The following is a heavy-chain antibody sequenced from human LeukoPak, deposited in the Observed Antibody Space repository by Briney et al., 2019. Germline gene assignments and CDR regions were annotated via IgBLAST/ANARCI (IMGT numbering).Heavy chain of an antibody. CDR3: AREASGYFDY. CDR1: GGSFSGYY. CDR2: INHSGST. Sequence: KPSEPLSLTFAVYGGSFSGYYWSWIRQPPGKGLEWIGEINHSGSTNYNPSLKSRVTISVDTSKNQFSLKLSSVTAADTAVYYCAREASGYFDYWGQGTLVTVSS. V-gene: IGHV4-34*01. D-gene: IGHD3-10*01. J-gene: IGHJ4*02.